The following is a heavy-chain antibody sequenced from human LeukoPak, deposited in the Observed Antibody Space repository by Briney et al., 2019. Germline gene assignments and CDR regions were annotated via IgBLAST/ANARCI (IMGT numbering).Heavy chain of an antibody. D-gene: IGHD6-6*01. CDR1: GGSFSGYY. V-gene: IGHV4-34*01. Sequence: PSETLSLTCAVYGGSFSGYYWSWIRQPPGKGLEWIGEINHSGSTNYNPSLKSRVTISVDTSKNQFSLKLSSVTAADTAVYYCARAANVWDSSSWGYYYYYMDVWGKGTTVTVSS. CDR3: ARAANVWDSSSWGYYYYYMDV. CDR2: INHSGST. J-gene: IGHJ6*03.